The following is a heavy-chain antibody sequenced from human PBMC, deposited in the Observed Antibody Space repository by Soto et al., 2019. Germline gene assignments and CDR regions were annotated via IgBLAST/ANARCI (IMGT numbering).Heavy chain of an antibody. J-gene: IGHJ4*02. V-gene: IGHV3-74*01. CDR1: GFTFSSYW. D-gene: IGHD3-9*01. Sequence: PGGSLRLSCAASGFTFSSYWMRWVRQAPGKGLVWVSRINSDGSSTSYADSVKGRFTISRDNAKNTLYLQMNSLRAEDTAVYYCARVDWVTGTFDYWGQGTLVTVSS. CDR3: ARVDWVTGTFDY. CDR2: INSDGSST.